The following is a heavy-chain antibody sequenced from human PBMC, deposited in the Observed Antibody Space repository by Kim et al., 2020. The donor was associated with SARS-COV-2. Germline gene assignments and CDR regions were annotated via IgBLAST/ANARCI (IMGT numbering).Heavy chain of an antibody. D-gene: IGHD3-22*01. CDR3: ARRYYYDSSGYYADYYGMDV. V-gene: IGHV5-10-1*01. CDR1: GYSFTSYW. Sequence: GESLKISCKGSGYSFTSYWISWVRQMPGKGLEWMGRIDPSDSYTNYSPSFHGHVTISADKSISTAYLQWSSLKASDTAMYYCARRYYYDSSGYYADYYGMDVWGEGTTVTVSS. CDR2: IDPSDSYT. J-gene: IGHJ6*04.